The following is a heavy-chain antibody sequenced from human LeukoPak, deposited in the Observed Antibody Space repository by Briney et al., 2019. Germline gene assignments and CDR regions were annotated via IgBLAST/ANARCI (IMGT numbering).Heavy chain of an antibody. V-gene: IGHV3-9*01. Sequence: PGGSLRLSCAASGFTFDDYAMHWVRQAPGKGLEWVSGISWNSGSIGYADSVKGRFTISRDNAKNSLYLQMNSLRAEDTAVYYCARVSGITGTKSLDYWGQGTLVTVSS. J-gene: IGHJ4*02. CDR1: GFTFDDYA. CDR2: ISWNSGSI. CDR3: ARVSGITGTKSLDY. D-gene: IGHD1-20*01.